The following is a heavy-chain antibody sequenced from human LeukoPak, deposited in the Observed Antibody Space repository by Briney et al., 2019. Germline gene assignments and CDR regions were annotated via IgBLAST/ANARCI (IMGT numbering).Heavy chain of an antibody. CDR3: ARVISSGYYYDY. Sequence: ASVKVSCKASGGTFSSYAISWVRQATGQGLEWMGWMNPNSGNTGYAQKFQGRVTMTRNTSISTAYMELSSLRSEDTAVYYCARVISSGYYYDYWGQGTLVTVSS. D-gene: IGHD3-22*01. CDR2: MNPNSGNT. V-gene: IGHV1-8*02. CDR1: GGTFSSYA. J-gene: IGHJ4*02.